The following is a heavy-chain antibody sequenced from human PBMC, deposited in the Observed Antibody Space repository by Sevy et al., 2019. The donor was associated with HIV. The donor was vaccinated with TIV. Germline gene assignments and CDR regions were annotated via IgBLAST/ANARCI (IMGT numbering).Heavy chain of an antibody. J-gene: IGHJ5*02. CDR2: IIPIFGTA. CDR3: ARGIAAAGIGWFDP. V-gene: IGHV1-69*13. D-gene: IGHD6-13*01. CDR1: GGTFSSYA. Sequence: ASVKVSCKASGGTFSSYAISWVRQAPGQGLEWMGGIIPIFGTANYAQKFQGRVTITADESTSTAYMELSSLRSEDTAVYYCARGIAAAGIGWFDPWDQGTLVTVSS.